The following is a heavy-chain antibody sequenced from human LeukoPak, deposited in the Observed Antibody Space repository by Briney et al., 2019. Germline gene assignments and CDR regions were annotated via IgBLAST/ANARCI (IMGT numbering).Heavy chain of an antibody. V-gene: IGHV3-48*01. Sequence: GGSLRLSCAASGFTFSSYSMNWVRQAPGKGLEWVSYISGSSSTIYYADSVKGRFTISRDNSKNTLYLQMNSLRADDTAVYYCAKARGSSVYEQFDYWGQGTQVTVSP. CDR1: GFTFSSYS. CDR3: AKARGSSVYEQFDY. D-gene: IGHD5/OR15-5a*01. J-gene: IGHJ4*02. CDR2: ISGSSSTI.